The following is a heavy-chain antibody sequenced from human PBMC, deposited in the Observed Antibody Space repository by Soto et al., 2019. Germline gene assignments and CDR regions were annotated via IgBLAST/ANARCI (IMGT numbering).Heavy chain of an antibody. D-gene: IGHD3-10*01. V-gene: IGHV1-3*01. CDR1: GYTSTSYA. J-gene: IGHJ6*02. CDR3: ARDGPVWFGELLSSYYYYGMDV. Sequence: ASVKVSCKASGYTSTSYAMHWVRQAPGQRLEWMGWINAGNGNTKYSQKFQGRVTITRDTSASTAYMELSSLRSEDTAVYYCARDGPVWFGELLSSYYYYGMDVWGQGTTVTVSS. CDR2: INAGNGNT.